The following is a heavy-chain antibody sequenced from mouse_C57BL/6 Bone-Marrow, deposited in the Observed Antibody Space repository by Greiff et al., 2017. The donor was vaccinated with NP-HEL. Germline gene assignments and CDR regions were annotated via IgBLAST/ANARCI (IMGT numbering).Heavy chain of an antibody. J-gene: IGHJ4*01. CDR3: GVYYDYDVGYAMDY. CDR1: GYTFTNYW. D-gene: IGHD2-4*01. CDR2: IYPGGGYT. V-gene: IGHV1-63*01. Sequence: VQLQQSGAELVRPGTSVKMSCKASGYTFTNYWIGWAKQRPGHGLEWIGDIYPGGGYTNYNEKFKGKATLTADKSSSTAYMQFSSLTSEDSAIYYCGVYYDYDVGYAMDYWGQGTSVTVSS.